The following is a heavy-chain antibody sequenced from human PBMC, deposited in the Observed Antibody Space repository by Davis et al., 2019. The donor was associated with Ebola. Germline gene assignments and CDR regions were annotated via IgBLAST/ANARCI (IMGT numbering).Heavy chain of an antibody. CDR2: ISGSGDVI. J-gene: IGHJ4*02. V-gene: IGHV3-48*03. Sequence: GESLKISCAASGFPFSDYAMTWVRQAPGKGLEWVSYISGSGDVIYYADSVKGRFTISRDNAKNSQFLQMDSLRAEDTAVYYCATAPFYSTRTFSLDYWGRGTLVTVSA. CDR3: ATAPFYSTRTFSLDY. D-gene: IGHD2/OR15-2a*01. CDR1: GFPFSDYA.